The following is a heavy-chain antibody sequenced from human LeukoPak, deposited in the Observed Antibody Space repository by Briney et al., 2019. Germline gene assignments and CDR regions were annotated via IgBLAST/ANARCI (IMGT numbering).Heavy chain of an antibody. D-gene: IGHD3-10*01. CDR2: IYYSGST. V-gene: IGHV4-59*01. J-gene: IGHJ6*03. Sequence: SETLSLTCTVSGGSISSYYWSWIRQPPGKGLEWIGHIYYSGSTNYNPSLKSRVTISVDTSKNQFSLKLSSVTAADTAVYYCARVPSDYYGSGRWYYYMDVWGKGTTVTISS. CDR3: ARVPSDYYGSGRWYYYMDV. CDR1: GGSISSYY.